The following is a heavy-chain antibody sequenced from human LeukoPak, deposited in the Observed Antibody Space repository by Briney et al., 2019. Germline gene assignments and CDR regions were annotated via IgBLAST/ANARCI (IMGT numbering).Heavy chain of an antibody. Sequence: SETLSLTCTVSGGSISSYYWSWNRQPPGKGLEWIGYIYYSGSTNYNPSLKSRVTISVDTSKNQFSLKLSSVTAADTAVYYCARAGKSGSYLIDYWGQGTLVTVSS. CDR2: IYYSGST. CDR1: GGSISSYY. J-gene: IGHJ4*02. CDR3: ARAGKSGSYLIDY. V-gene: IGHV4-59*01. D-gene: IGHD1-26*01.